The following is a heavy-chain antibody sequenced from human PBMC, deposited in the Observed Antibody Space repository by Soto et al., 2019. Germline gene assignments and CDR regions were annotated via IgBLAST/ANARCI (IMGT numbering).Heavy chain of an antibody. CDR1: GGSLSPNY. CDR3: ARAWEYSFGQTPFDY. CDR2: IYYSGTA. Sequence: PSEILSLTCTVSGGSLSPNYWTWIRQPPGKGLEWIAYIYYSGTATYNPSLNSRVAISLDMSKNQISLTLSSVTAADTAVYYCARAWEYSFGQTPFDYWGQGTLVTVSS. D-gene: IGHD5-18*01. J-gene: IGHJ4*02. V-gene: IGHV4-59*08.